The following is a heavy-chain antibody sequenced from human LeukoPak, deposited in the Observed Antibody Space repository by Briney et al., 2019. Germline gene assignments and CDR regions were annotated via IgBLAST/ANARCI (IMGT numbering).Heavy chain of an antibody. V-gene: IGHV4-39*01. Sequence: PSETLSLTCTVSSISISNSSYYWGWIRQPPGKGLEWIGTIYYSGNTYYSPSLKSRLTISLDTSMNQFSLRLSSVTAADTAVNYCARRSVIRSGWPFDYWGQGTLVTVSS. CDR2: IYYSGNT. D-gene: IGHD3-3*01. CDR1: SISISNSSYY. CDR3: ARRSVIRSGWPFDY. J-gene: IGHJ4*02.